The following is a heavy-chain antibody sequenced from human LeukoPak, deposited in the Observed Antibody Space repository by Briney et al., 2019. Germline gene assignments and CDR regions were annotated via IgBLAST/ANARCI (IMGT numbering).Heavy chain of an antibody. CDR2: IYTSGST. CDR3: AREDTIFGVVQLDY. CDR1: GGSISSYY. D-gene: IGHD3-3*01. V-gene: IGHV4-4*07. J-gene: IGHJ4*02. Sequence: SETLSLTCTVSGGSISSYYWSWIRQPAGKGLEWIGRIYTSGSTNYNPSLKSRVTMSVDTSKNQFSLKLSSVTAADTAVYYCAREDTIFGVVQLDYWGQGTLVTVSS.